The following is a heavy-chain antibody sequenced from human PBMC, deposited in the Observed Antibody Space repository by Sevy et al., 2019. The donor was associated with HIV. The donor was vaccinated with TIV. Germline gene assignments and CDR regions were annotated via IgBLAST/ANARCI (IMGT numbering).Heavy chain of an antibody. Sequence: GGSLRLSCAASGFTFSRYWMHWVRQAPGKGLVSVSRINGDGSNPIYADSVKGRFTISRDNAKNTVFLQMHSLRAEDTAVYYCAREGVDFWSGPVDFYYGMDVWGQGTTVTVSS. D-gene: IGHD3-3*01. V-gene: IGHV3-74*01. CDR3: AREGVDFWSGPVDFYYGMDV. CDR2: INGDGSNP. J-gene: IGHJ6*02. CDR1: GFTFSRYW.